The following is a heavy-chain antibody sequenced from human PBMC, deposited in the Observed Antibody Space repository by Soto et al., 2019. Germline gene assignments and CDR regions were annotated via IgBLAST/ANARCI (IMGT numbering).Heavy chain of an antibody. V-gene: IGHV3-23*01. CDR2: IGGYSGNT. CDR1: GFTFSGET. D-gene: IGHD2-8*01. CDR3: AKDSIRANGVIDWFDP. Sequence: GGSLRLSCAASGFTFSGETMSWVRQAPGKGLEWVSTIGGYSGNTYYADSVKGRFTISRDNSKNTLYLQMNSLRLEDTAVYYCAKDSIRANGVIDWFDPWGQGTLVTVSS. J-gene: IGHJ5*02.